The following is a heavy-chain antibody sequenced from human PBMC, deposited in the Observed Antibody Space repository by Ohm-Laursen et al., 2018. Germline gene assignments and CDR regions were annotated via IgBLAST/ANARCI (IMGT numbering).Heavy chain of an antibody. D-gene: IGHD4-17*01. V-gene: IGHV3-48*03. CDR2: ISSSGSTI. CDR1: GFTFSSYE. Sequence: LRLSCAASGFTFSSYEMNWVRQAPGKGLEWVSYISSSGSTIYYADSVKGRFTISRDNAKNSLYLQMNSLRAEDTAVYYCARVMTTVTVDYWGQGTLVTVSS. J-gene: IGHJ4*02. CDR3: ARVMTTVTVDY.